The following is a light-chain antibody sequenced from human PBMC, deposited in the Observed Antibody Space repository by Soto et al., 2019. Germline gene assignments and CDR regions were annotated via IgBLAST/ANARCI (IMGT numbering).Light chain of an antibody. CDR1: SSNIGDRD. J-gene: IGLJ3*02. CDR3: STWDDSLNGWV. V-gene: IGLV1-44*01. Sequence: QSVLTQPPSASGTPGQRVSISCSGGSSNIGDRDVDWYQQVPGTAPKLLIYGLHQRPSGVPDRFSASKSGASVSLAISGLQFEDEAVYYCSTWDDSLNGWVFGGGTKLTVL. CDR2: GLH.